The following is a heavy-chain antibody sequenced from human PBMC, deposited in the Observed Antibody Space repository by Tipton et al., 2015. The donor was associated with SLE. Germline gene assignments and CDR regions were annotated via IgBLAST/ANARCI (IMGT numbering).Heavy chain of an antibody. J-gene: IGHJ4*02. Sequence: TLSLTCTVSGGSINSHYWTWIRQPPGKGLEWIGYIYYSGSTNYNPSLKSRVTLSLEAYKDQFSLKLNSVTAADTAIYYCASPYCGPNCYGSEYWGQGIRVTVSS. V-gene: IGHV4-59*11. CDR3: ASPYCGPNCYGSEY. CDR1: GGSINSHY. D-gene: IGHD2-21*01. CDR2: IYYSGST.